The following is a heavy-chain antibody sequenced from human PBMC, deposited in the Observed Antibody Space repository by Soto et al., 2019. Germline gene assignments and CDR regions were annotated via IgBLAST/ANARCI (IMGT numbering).Heavy chain of an antibody. CDR2: ISYDGSNK. V-gene: IGHV3-30*18. CDR3: AKDQALGGSDHGMDV. Sequence: QVQLVESGGGVVQPGRSLRLSCAASGFTFSSYGMHWVRQAPCKGLEWVAVISYDGSNKYYADSVKGRFTISRDNSKNTLYLQMNSLRAEDTAVYYCAKDQALGGSDHGMDVWGQGTTVTVSS. J-gene: IGHJ6*02. CDR1: GFTFSSYG. D-gene: IGHD2-15*01.